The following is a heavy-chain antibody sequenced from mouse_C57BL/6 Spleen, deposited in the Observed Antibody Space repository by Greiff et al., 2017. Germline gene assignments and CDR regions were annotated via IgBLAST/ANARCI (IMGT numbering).Heavy chain of an antibody. Sequence: VQLQESGAELARPGASVKLSCKASGYTFTSYGISWVKQRTGQGLEWIGEIYPRSGNTYYNEKFKGKATLTADKSSSTAYMELRSLTSEDSAVYFCAIHYAMDYWGQGTSVTVSS. J-gene: IGHJ4*01. CDR2: IYPRSGNT. CDR1: GYTFTSYG. CDR3: AIHYAMDY. V-gene: IGHV1-81*01.